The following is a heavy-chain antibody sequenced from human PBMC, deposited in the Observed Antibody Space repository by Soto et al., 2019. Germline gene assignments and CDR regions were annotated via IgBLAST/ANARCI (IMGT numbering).Heavy chain of an antibody. CDR1: GGSISSGDYY. J-gene: IGHJ5*02. V-gene: IGHV4-30-4*01. Sequence: QVQLQESGPGLVKPSQTLSLTCTVSGGSISSGDYYWSWIRQPPGKGLEWIGYIYYSGSTYYNPSLKSRVTRSVDTSTNQFSLKLRSVTAAATAVYYCARERPDGSRLDPWGQGTLVTVSS. CDR2: IYYSGST. D-gene: IGHD6-13*01. CDR3: ARERPDGSRLDP.